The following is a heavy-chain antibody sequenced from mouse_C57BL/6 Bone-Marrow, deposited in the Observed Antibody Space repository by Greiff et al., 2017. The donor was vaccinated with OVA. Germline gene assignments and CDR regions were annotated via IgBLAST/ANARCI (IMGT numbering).Heavy chain of an antibody. D-gene: IGHD4-1*01. CDR2: ISSGSSTI. V-gene: IGHV5-17*01. CDR1: GFTFSDYG. J-gene: IGHJ2*01. Sequence: EVQLQESGGGLVKPGGSLKLSCAASGFTFSDYGMHWVRQAPEKGLEWVAYISSGSSTIYYADTVKGRFTISRDNAKNTLFLQMTSLRSEDTAMYYCARSGGDYWGQGTTLTVSS. CDR3: ARSGGDY.